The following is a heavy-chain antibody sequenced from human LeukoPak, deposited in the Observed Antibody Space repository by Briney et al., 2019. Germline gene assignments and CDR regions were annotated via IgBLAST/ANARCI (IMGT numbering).Heavy chain of an antibody. CDR1: GGSISSGSYY. CDR3: ARDNMTFDY. V-gene: IGHV4-61*02. Sequence: SQTLSLTYTVSGGSISSGSYYWSWIRQPAGKGLEWIGRIYTSGSTNYNPSLKSRVTISVDTSKNQFSLKLSSVTAADTAVYYCARDNMTFDYWGQGTLVTVSS. D-gene: IGHD2-21*02. CDR2: IYTSGST. J-gene: IGHJ4*02.